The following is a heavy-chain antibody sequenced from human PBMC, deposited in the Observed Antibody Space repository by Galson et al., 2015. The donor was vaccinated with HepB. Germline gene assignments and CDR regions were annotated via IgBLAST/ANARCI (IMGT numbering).Heavy chain of an antibody. J-gene: IGHJ2*01. V-gene: IGHV1-2*02. CDR2: INPNSGGT. CDR3: ARVRPDYGDYWYFDL. Sequence: VSCKASGYTFTGYYMHWVRQAPGQGLEWMGWINPNSGGTNYAQKFQGRVTMTRDTSISTAYMELSRLRSDDTAVYYCARVRPDYGDYWYFDLWGRGTLVTVSS. CDR1: GYTFTGYY. D-gene: IGHD4-17*01.